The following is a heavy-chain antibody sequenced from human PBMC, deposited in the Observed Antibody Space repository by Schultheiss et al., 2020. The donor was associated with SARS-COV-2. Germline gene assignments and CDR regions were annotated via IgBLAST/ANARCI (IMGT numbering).Heavy chain of an antibody. Sequence: SQTLSLTCTVSGGSISSGDYYWSWIRQPPGKGLEWIGYIYYSGSTYYNPSLKSRVTISVDTSKNQFSLKLSSVTAADTAVYYCARARGGTTTGYYFDYWGQGTLVTVSS. J-gene: IGHJ4*02. V-gene: IGHV4-30-4*01. D-gene: IGHD1-14*01. CDR2: IYYSGST. CDR3: ARARGGTTTGYYFDY. CDR1: GGSISSGDYY.